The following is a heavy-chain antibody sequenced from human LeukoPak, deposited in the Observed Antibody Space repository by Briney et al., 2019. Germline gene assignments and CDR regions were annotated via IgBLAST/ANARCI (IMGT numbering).Heavy chain of an antibody. CDR3: ASIPDYGDYVSRE. D-gene: IGHD4-17*01. V-gene: IGHV3-48*04. CDR2: ISSSGSTI. Sequence: GGSLRLSCAASGFTFSSYGMSWVRQAPGKGLEWVSYISSSGSTIYYADSVKGRFTISRDNAKNSLYLQMNSLRAEDTAVYYCASIPDYGDYVSREWGQGTLVTVSS. J-gene: IGHJ4*02. CDR1: GFTFSSYG.